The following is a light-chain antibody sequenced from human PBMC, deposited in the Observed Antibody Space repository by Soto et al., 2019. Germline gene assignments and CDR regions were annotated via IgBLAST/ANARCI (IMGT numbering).Light chain of an antibody. CDR3: QSHDSSLSGFYV. J-gene: IGLJ1*01. CDR2: GNN. V-gene: IGLV1-40*01. Sequence: QSVLTQPPSVSGAPGQRVTISCTGSSSNIGAGYDVHWYQQLPGTAPKLLIYGNNNRPSGAPDRFSGSKSGTSASLAITGLQAEDEADYYCQSHDSSLSGFYVFGNGTKVTVL. CDR1: SSNIGAGYD.